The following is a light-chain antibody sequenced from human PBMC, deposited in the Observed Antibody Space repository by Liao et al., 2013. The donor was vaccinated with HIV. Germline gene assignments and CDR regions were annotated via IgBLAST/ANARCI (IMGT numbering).Light chain of an antibody. V-gene: IGLV3-1*01. CDR1: TLGDKY. CDR2: QDT. CDR3: YSEADYNLGV. J-gene: IGLJ3*02. Sequence: SYELTQPPSVSVSPGQTASITCSGDTLGDKYACWYQQRPGQSPVLVIYQDTKRPSGIPERVSGSSSGTTVTLTISGAQVEDEADYYCYSEADYNLGVFGGGTKLTVL.